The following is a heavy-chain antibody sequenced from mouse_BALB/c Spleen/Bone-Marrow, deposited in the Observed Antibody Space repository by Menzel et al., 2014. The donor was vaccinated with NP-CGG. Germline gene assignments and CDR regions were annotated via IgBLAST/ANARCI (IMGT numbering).Heavy chain of an antibody. CDR2: INPSTGYT. D-gene: IGHD1-1*01. CDR1: GYTFTSYW. Sequence: VKLLESGAELAKPGASVKMSCKASGYTFTSYWMHWVKQRPGQGLEWIGYINPSTGYTEYNQKFKDKATLTADKSSSTAYMQLSSVASEDSAVYYCARQITTVDYAMDYWGQGTSVTVSS. J-gene: IGHJ4*01. CDR3: ARQITTVDYAMDY. V-gene: IGHV1-7*01.